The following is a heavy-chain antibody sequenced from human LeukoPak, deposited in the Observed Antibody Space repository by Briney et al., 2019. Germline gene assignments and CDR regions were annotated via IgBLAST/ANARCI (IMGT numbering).Heavy chain of an antibody. CDR3: ARDSGSYYAY. CDR2: IYYRGRT. V-gene: IGHV4-39*07. J-gene: IGHJ4*02. D-gene: IGHD1-26*01. Sequence: SETLSLTCNVSGASISSSTYHWGWIRQPPGKGLEWVASIYYRGRTYYNPSLKSRVTISVDTSKNQFSLKLSSVTAADTAVYYCARDSGSYYAYWGQGTLVTVSS. CDR1: GASISSSTYH.